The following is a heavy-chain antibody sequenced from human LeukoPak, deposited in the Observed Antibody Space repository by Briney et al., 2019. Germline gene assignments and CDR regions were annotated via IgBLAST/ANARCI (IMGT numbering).Heavy chain of an antibody. J-gene: IGHJ4*02. CDR3: AKGSHYDILTGSLDY. D-gene: IGHD3-9*01. CDR1: GFTFSSYW. CDR2: ISSDGSGT. V-gene: IGHV3-74*01. Sequence: QTGGSLRLSCAASGFTFSSYWMHWVRQAPGKGLVWVSRISSDGSGTTYADSVKGRFTISRDNAKNTLYLQMNSLRAEDTALYYCAKGSHYDILTGSLDYWGQGTLVTVSS.